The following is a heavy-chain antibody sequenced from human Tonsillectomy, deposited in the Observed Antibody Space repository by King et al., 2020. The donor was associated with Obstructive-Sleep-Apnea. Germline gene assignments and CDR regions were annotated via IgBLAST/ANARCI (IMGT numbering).Heavy chain of an antibody. CDR1: GGSISTYY. J-gene: IGHJ4*02. CDR3: ARGGGNPYYYDGSSYYYNHLDY. V-gene: IGHV4-59*01. CDR2: IYYSGST. Sequence: QLQESGPGLLKPSETLSLTCSVSGGSISTYYWSWIRQPPGKGLEWIGYIYYSGSTNYNPSLGSRVTISVDTSKNQLSLKLSSVTAADTAVFYCARGGGNPYYYDGSSYYYNHLDYWGQGTLVTVSS. D-gene: IGHD3-22*01.